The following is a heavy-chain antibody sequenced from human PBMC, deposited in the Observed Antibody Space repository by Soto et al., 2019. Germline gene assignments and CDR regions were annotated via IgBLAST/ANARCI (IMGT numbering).Heavy chain of an antibody. V-gene: IGHV1-18*01. CDR1: GYTLTELS. J-gene: IGHJ4*02. CDR2: VSAYNGNT. CDR3: ARSTLERLLWPSYFDY. Sequence: ASVKVSCKVSGYTLTELSMHWVRQAPGQGLEWMGWVSAYNGNTNYAQKLQGRVTMTTDTSTSTAYMELRSLRSDDTAVYYCARSTLERLLWPSYFDYWGQGTLVTVSS. D-gene: IGHD3-3*01.